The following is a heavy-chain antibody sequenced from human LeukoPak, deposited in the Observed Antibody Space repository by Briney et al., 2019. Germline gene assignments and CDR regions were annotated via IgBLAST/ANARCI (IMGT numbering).Heavy chain of an antibody. CDR3: ARVHIAVAGPYVDY. D-gene: IGHD6-19*01. CDR1: GFTFSSYE. CDR2: ISSSGSTR. J-gene: IGHJ4*02. V-gene: IGHV3-48*03. Sequence: GGSLRLSCAASGFTFSSYEMNWVRQAPGKGLEWVSYISSSGSTRYYADSVKGRFTVSRDNAKNSLYLQMNSLRAEDTAVYYCARVHIAVAGPYVDYWGQGTLVTVSS.